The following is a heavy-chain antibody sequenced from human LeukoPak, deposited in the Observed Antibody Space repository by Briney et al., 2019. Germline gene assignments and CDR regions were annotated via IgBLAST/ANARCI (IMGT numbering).Heavy chain of an antibody. CDR2: INWNGGSI. J-gene: IGHJ4*02. D-gene: IGHD2-21*01. V-gene: IGHV3-9*01. CDR1: GFTFGDYA. CDR3: AKDGGESRDYYFEY. Sequence: GGSLRLSCAASGFTFGDYAMHWVRQAPGKGLEWVSGINWNGGSIGYADSVKGRFTISRDSAKNSPYLQMTSLRAEDTALYYCAKDGGESRDYYFEYWGQGTLVTVSS.